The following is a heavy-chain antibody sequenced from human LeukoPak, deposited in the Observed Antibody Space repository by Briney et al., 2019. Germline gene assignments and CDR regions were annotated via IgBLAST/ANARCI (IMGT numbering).Heavy chain of an antibody. CDR1: GYTFTGYY. CDR3: ARVGSSGWYHWFDP. J-gene: IGHJ5*02. V-gene: IGHV1-2*02. Sequence: ASVKVSCKASGYTFTGYYLHWVRQAPGQGLEWIGWINPFSGVTGSAQQFQGRVTMTRDKSISTVYMELSRLTSDDTAIYFCARVGSSGWYHWFDPWGQGTLVTVSS. D-gene: IGHD6-19*01. CDR2: INPFSGVT.